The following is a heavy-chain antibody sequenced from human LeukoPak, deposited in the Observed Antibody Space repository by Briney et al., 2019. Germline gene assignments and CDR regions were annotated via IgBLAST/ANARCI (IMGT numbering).Heavy chain of an antibody. J-gene: IGHJ4*02. CDR1: GFTFNTYS. D-gene: IGHD3-9*01. V-gene: IGHV3-48*02. CDR3: AKWGGTGYPN. Sequence: GGSLRLSCAASGFTFNTYSFNWVRQAPGKGLEWVAFINDKNTIYYADSVKGRFTISRDNSKNSLYLQMNSLRDEDTAVYYCAKWGGTGYPNWGQGTLVTVSS. CDR2: INDKNTI.